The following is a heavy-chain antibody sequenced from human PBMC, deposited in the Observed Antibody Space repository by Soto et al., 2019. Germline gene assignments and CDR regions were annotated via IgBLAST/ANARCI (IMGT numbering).Heavy chain of an antibody. D-gene: IGHD2-8*02. V-gene: IGHV1-69*02. CDR3: ASQFTGVLVRGTSPPGGDNYGWDV. CDR1: GGTFSRYT. Sequence: QVQLVQSGAEVKKPGSSVKVSCKASGGTFSRYTFTWVRQAPGQGLEWMGRIIPILDIPNYAQNFQGRVTITADKSTSTAYMELSSLRSDDTAVYYCASQFTGVLVRGTSPPGGDNYGWDVWGQGTTVTVSS. J-gene: IGHJ6*02. CDR2: IIPILDIP.